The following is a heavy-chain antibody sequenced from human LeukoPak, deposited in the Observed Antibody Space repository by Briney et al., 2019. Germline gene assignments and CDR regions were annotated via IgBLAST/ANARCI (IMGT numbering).Heavy chain of an antibody. Sequence: GRSLRLSCAASGFTFSSYAMHWVRQAPGKGLEWVAVISYDGSNKYYADSVKGRFTISRDNSKNTLYLQMNSLRAEDTAVYYCARDGSATMVRGVIMPREYFDYWGQGTLVNVSS. V-gene: IGHV3-30*04. CDR3: ARDGSATMVRGVIMPREYFDY. CDR2: ISYDGSNK. J-gene: IGHJ4*02. D-gene: IGHD3-10*01. CDR1: GFTFSSYA.